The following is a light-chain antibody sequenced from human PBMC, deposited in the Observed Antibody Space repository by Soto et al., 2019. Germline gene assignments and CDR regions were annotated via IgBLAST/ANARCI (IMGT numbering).Light chain of an antibody. CDR1: QSISNY. J-gene: IGKJ2*01. CDR3: QQSYSTPYT. Sequence: DIQMTQSPSSLSASVGDRVTITCRASQSISNYLNWYQQKPGKAPKLLIYAASSLQSGVPSRFSGSGSGXDXXLTISSLQPEDFATYYCQQSYSTPYTFGQGTKLEIK. CDR2: AAS. V-gene: IGKV1-39*01.